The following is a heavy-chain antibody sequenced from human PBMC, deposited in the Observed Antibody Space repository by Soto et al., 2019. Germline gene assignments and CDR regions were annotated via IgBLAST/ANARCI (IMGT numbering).Heavy chain of an antibody. J-gene: IGHJ4*02. CDR2: IWYDGSNK. V-gene: IGHV3-33*01. D-gene: IGHD2-8*01. CDR3: ARDSGCTNGVCSTGTELVY. CDR1: GFTFSSYG. Sequence: QVQLVESGGGVVQPGRSLRLSCAASGFTFSSYGMHWVRQAPGTGLEWVAVIWYDGSNKYYADSVKGRFTISRDNSKNTLYLQMNRLRAEDTAVYYCARDSGCTNGVCSTGTELVYWGQGTLVTVSS.